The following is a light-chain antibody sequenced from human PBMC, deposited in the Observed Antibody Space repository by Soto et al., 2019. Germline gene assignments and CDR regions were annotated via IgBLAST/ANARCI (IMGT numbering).Light chain of an antibody. CDR3: QQYGNSTLT. Sequence: VLTQSPGTLSLSLGDRATLSCRASQTVDHAYVAWYQQRPGQAPRLLIYGASTRAADVPERFSGSGSGTDLPLPISRLEPEDSAVYYYQQYGNSTLTFGPGTNVEIK. J-gene: IGKJ1*01. CDR1: QTVDHAY. CDR2: GAS. V-gene: IGKV3-20*01.